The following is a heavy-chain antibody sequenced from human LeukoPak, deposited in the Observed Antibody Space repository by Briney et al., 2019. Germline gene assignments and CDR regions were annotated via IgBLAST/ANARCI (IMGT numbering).Heavy chain of an antibody. CDR1: GGSISSGSYY. D-gene: IGHD2-2*01. CDR2: IYTSGST. J-gene: IGHJ6*03. Sequence: SETLSLTCTVSGGSISSGSYYWSWIRQPAGKGREWIGRIYTSGSTNYNPSLKSRVTISVATSKNQFSLKLSSVTAADTAVYYCAREGTLVPAATSYYYYMDVWGKGTTVTVSS. CDR3: AREGTLVPAATSYYYYMDV. V-gene: IGHV4-61*02.